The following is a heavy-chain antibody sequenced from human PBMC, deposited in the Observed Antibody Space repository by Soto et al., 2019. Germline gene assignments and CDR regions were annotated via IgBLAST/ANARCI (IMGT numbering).Heavy chain of an antibody. CDR1: GASISTSSDF. J-gene: IGHJ4*02. CDR2: VYQSGTT. CDR3: ARQPESTSYFDY. Sequence: SETLSLTCSVSGASISTSSDFWVWIRQAPGKGLEWIGNVYQSGTTRLNPSLKSRVSIFVDRSKNQFSLELNSATAADRAVYYCARQPESTSYFDYWGQGILVTVSS. V-gene: IGHV4-39*01. D-gene: IGHD2-2*01.